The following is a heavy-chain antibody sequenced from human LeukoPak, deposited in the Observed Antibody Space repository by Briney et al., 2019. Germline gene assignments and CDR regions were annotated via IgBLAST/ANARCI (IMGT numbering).Heavy chain of an antibody. Sequence: PSETLSLTCTVSGGSISSYYWTWIRQPPGKGLEYIGYIYHSGSTNYSPSLKSRVTISVDTSKTHFSLKLSSVTAADTAVYYCARGGDGYKGSYYYYYMDVWGKGTTVTVSS. V-gene: IGHV4-59*01. J-gene: IGHJ6*03. CDR2: IYHSGST. D-gene: IGHD5-24*01. CDR3: ARGGDGYKGSYYYYYMDV. CDR1: GGSISSYY.